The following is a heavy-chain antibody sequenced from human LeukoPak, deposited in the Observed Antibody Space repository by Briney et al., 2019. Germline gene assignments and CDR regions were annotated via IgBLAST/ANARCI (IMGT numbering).Heavy chain of an antibody. CDR3: AKGGHYSFFDY. CDR2: ISGDGTDK. D-gene: IGHD2-15*01. CDR1: GFIFTNYF. J-gene: IGHJ4*02. Sequence: PGGSLRLSRAASGFIFTNYFMSWVRQAPGKGLEWVSTISGDGTDKYFADSVKGRFTISRDNSKSTVSLQMNSLRVEDMAVYYCAKGGHYSFFDYWGQGTLVTVSS. V-gene: IGHV3-23*01.